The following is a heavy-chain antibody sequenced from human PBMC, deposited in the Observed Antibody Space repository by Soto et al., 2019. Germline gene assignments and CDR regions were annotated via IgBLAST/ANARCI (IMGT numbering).Heavy chain of an antibody. CDR1: GYTFTSYY. CDR2: INPSGGST. Sequence: ASVKVSCKASGYTFTSYYMHWVRHAPGQGLEWMGIINPSGGSTSYAQKFQGRVTMTRDTSTSTVYMELSSLRSEDTAVYYCARDLSTDIVLMVPWGMDVWGKGTTVTVSS. J-gene: IGHJ6*03. D-gene: IGHD2-8*01. CDR3: ARDLSTDIVLMVPWGMDV. V-gene: IGHV1-46*03.